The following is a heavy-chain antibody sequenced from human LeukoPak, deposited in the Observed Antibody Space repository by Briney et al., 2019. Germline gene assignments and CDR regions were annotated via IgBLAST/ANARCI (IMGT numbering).Heavy chain of an antibody. CDR3: ARDSSVPPWQQLVSAFDI. V-gene: IGHV4-39*07. CDR2: IYYSGST. D-gene: IGHD2-2*01. CDR1: GGSISSSSYY. Sequence: SETLSLTCTVSGGSISSSSYYWGWIRQPPGKGLEWIGSIYYSGSTYYNPSLKSRVTISVDTSKNQFSLKLSSVTAADTAVYYCARDSSVPPWQQLVSAFDIWGQGTMVTVSS. J-gene: IGHJ3*02.